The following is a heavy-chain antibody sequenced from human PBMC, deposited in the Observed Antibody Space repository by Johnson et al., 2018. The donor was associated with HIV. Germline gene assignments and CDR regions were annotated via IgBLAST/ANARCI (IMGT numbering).Heavy chain of an antibody. D-gene: IGHD2-15*01. CDR3: AKDVGYWSGGSCFTRGAFDI. Sequence: VQLVESGGGVVRPGGSLRLSCAASGFTFDDYGMSWVRQAPGQGLEWVSAISGSGGSTYYADSVKGRFTISRDNAKNSLYLQMNSLRAEDTALYYCAKDVGYWSGGSCFTRGAFDIWGQGTTVTVSS. CDR2: ISGSGGST. CDR1: GFTFDDYG. V-gene: IGHV3-20*04. J-gene: IGHJ3*02.